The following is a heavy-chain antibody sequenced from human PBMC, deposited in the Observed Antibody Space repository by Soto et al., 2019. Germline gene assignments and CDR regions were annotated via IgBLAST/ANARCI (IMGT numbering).Heavy chain of an antibody. D-gene: IGHD5-18*01. CDR1: GFTFSDYW. CDR3: ARDRGYNYANAGYYYYYGMDV. J-gene: IGHJ6*02. V-gene: IGHV3-7*01. CDR2: IKQYGSEK. Sequence: GGSLRLSCAASGFTFSDYWMSWVRQAPGKGLEWVANIKQYGSEKYYGDSVKGRFTISRDNARSSLYLQMNSLRAEDTAVYYCARDRGYNYANAGYYYYYGMDVWGQGTTVTVSS.